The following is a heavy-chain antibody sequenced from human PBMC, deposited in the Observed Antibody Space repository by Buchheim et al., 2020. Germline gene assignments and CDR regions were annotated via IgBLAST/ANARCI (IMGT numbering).Heavy chain of an antibody. CDR1: GFTFSSYW. Sequence: EVQLVESGGGLVQPGGSLRLSCAASGFTFSSYWMSWVRQAPGKGLEWVSYIRAGDGNTFYADSVKGRFTISRDNARHSLYLQMNSLRAEDTAVYYCARAALGGVFDSWGQGTL. CDR3: ARAALGGVFDS. V-gene: IGHV3-48*04. J-gene: IGHJ4*02. CDR2: IRAGDGNT. D-gene: IGHD3-3*01.